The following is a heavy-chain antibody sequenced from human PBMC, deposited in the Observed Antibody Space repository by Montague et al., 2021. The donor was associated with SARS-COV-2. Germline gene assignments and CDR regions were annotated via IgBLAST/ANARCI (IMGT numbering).Heavy chain of an antibody. CDR3: ARQVHIYCSSTSCPFDY. CDR2: IYPEDSDT. V-gene: IGHV5-51*01. D-gene: IGHD2-2*01. Sequence: QSGAKVKKPGESLKISCEGSGYSFTSYWIAWVRQMPGKGLEWMGIIYPEDSDTRYSPSFQGHVTISADKSMNTAFLQWSSLRASDTAIYYCARQVHIYCSSTSCPFDYWGQGTLVTVSS. CDR1: GYSFTSYW. J-gene: IGHJ4*02.